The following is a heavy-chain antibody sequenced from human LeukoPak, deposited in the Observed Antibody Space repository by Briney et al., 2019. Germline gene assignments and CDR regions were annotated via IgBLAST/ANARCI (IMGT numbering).Heavy chain of an antibody. Sequence: GASVKVSCKASGYTFTSYGISWVRQAPGQGLEWMGWISAYNGNTNYAQKLQGRVTMTTDTSTSTAYMELRSLRSDDTAVYYCARDPRYCSSTSCPPPPFDYWGQGTLVTVSS. CDR1: GYTFTSYG. D-gene: IGHD2-2*01. CDR2: ISAYNGNT. J-gene: IGHJ4*02. V-gene: IGHV1-18*01. CDR3: ARDPRYCSSTSCPPPPFDY.